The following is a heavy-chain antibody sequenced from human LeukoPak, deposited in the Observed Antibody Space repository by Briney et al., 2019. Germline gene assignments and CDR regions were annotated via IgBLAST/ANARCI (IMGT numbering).Heavy chain of an antibody. V-gene: IGHV3-15*01. CDR3: TGYSSGWGAFDC. D-gene: IGHD6-19*01. Sequence: GGSLRLSCAASGFTFSNAWMSWVRQAPGKGLEWVGRIKRETDGGTTDYAAPVKGRFTISSDDSKNTLYLQMNSLKNEDTAVYYCTGYSSGWGAFDCWGQGTLVTVSS. J-gene: IGHJ4*02. CDR1: GFTFSNAW. CDR2: IKRETDGGTT.